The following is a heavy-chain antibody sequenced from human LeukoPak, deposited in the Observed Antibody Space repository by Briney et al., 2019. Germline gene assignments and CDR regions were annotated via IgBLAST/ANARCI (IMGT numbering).Heavy chain of an antibody. CDR1: GDSISIYY. D-gene: IGHD4-11*01. V-gene: IGHV4-59*01. J-gene: IGHJ6*03. CDR3: ARGRVSSSTYYSTYYYYFYMDV. CDR2: IDHTGST. Sequence: PSGTLSLACSVPGDSISIYYWSWIRQPPGKGLEWIGYIDHTGSTNYNPSLNSRVTISRDTSKNHFSLKLSSVTAADTAVYFCARGRVSSSTYYSTYYYYFYMDVWGKGTTVTVSS.